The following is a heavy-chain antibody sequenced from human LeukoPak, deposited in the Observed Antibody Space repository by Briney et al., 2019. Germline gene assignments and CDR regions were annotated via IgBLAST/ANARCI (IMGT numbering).Heavy chain of an antibody. CDR1: GFTFRNEE. J-gene: IGHJ4*02. D-gene: IGHD1-26*01. Sequence: GESLRLSCVVSGFTFRNEEMNWVRQASGKGLEWIAYISNTGSPIHYRDSVKGRFTISRDNAQSSLFLQMNSLRPDDTAIYYCARGGNYAPFDYWGQGALVAVSS. CDR3: ARGGNYAPFDY. CDR2: ISNTGSPI. V-gene: IGHV3-48*03.